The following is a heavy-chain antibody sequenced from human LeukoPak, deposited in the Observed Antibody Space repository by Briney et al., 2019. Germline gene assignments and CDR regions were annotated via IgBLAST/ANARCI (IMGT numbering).Heavy chain of an antibody. V-gene: IGHV1-18*01. J-gene: IGHJ6*02. Sequence: GASVKVSCKASGGTFSSYAISWVRQAPGQGLEWMGWISAYNGNTNYAQKLQGRVTMTTDTSTSTAYMELRSLRSDDTAVYYCARGYCGGDCYPFDYYYYYGMDVWGQGTTVTVSS. CDR1: GGTFSSYA. D-gene: IGHD2-21*02. CDR2: ISAYNGNT. CDR3: ARGYCGGDCYPFDYYYYYGMDV.